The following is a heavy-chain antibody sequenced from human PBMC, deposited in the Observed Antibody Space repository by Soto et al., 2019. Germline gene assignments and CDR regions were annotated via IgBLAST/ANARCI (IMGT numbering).Heavy chain of an antibody. J-gene: IGHJ4*02. CDR1: GFTFSSSW. CDR3: ARDGYCSGGNCYRDY. CDR2: IKQDGSEK. Sequence: TGGSLRLSCAASGFTFSSSWMSWVRKAPGKGLEGVANIKQDGSEKYYVDSVKGRFTISRDNAKNSLYLQMNSLRAEDTAVYYCARDGYCSGGNCYRDYWGQGALVTVSS. V-gene: IGHV3-7*01. D-gene: IGHD2-15*01.